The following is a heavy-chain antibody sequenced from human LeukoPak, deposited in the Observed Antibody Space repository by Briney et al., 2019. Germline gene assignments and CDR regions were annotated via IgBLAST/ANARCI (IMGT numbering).Heavy chain of an antibody. CDR2: INSYGSIT. Sequence: PGGSLRLSCAASRFTFSNYWMHWVRQTPGKGLAWVSHINSYGSITDYADSVKGRFTISRDNAKNTLYLQMNSLRAEDTAVYYCVRGNYFDYWGQGTLVTVSS. J-gene: IGHJ4*02. V-gene: IGHV3-74*01. CDR3: VRGNYFDY. CDR1: RFTFSNYW.